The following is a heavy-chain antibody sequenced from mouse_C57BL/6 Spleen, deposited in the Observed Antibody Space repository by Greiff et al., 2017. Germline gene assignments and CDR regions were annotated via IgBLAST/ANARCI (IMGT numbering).Heavy chain of an antibody. Sequence: EVHLVESGGGLVQPGGSMKLSCVASGFTFSNYWMNWVRQSPEKGLEWVAQIRLKSDNYATHYAESVKGRFTISRDDSKSSVYLQMNNLRAEDTGIYYCTGGYYGSSSYFDYWGQGTTLTVSS. CDR1: GFTFSNYW. J-gene: IGHJ2*01. CDR2: IRLKSDNYAT. D-gene: IGHD1-1*01. V-gene: IGHV6-3*01. CDR3: TGGYYGSSSYFDY.